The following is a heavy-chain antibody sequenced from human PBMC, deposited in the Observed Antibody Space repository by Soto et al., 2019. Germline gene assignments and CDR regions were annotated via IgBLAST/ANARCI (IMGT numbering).Heavy chain of an antibody. CDR3: ARALPYCSSTSCYAHYYYYYMDV. J-gene: IGHJ6*03. CDR2: IIPILGIA. V-gene: IGHV1-69*02. D-gene: IGHD2-2*01. CDR1: GGTFSSYT. Sequence: SVKVSCKASGGTFSSYTISWVRQAPGQGLEWMGRIIPILGIANYAQKFQGRVTITADKSTSTAYMELSSLRSEDMAVYYCARALPYCSSTSCYAHYYYYYMDVWGKGTTVTVSS.